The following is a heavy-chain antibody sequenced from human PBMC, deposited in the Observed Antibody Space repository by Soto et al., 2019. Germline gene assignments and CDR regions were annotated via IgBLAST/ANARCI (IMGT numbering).Heavy chain of an antibody. CDR3: ARRGYGPGFPYYYGMDV. D-gene: IGHD3-10*01. Sequence: QVQLQESGPGLVKPSETLSLTCTVSGGSMSSYYWSWIRQPPGKGLEWIGYIYYSGSTNYNPSLKSRVTMSVDTPKYQFSLKLSSVTAADTAVYYCARRGYGPGFPYYYGMDVWGQGTTVTVSS. CDR1: GGSMSSYY. CDR2: IYYSGST. J-gene: IGHJ6*02. V-gene: IGHV4-59*01.